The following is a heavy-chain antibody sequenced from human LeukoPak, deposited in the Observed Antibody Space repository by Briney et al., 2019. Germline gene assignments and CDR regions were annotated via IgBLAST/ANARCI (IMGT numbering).Heavy chain of an antibody. Sequence: SETLSLTCTVSGGSISSYYWSWIRQPPGKGLEWIGYIYYSGSTNYNPSLKSRVTISVDTSKNQFSLKLSSVTAADTAVYYCARGLRAYDFWSGYPQGSYFDYWGQGTLVTVSS. CDR2: IYYSGST. CDR1: GGSISSYY. D-gene: IGHD3-3*01. V-gene: IGHV4-59*01. J-gene: IGHJ4*02. CDR3: ARGLRAYDFWSGYPQGSYFDY.